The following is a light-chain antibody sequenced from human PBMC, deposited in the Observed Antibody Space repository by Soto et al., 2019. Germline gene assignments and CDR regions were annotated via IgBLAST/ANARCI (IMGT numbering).Light chain of an antibody. J-gene: IGKJ1*01. V-gene: IGKV3-11*01. Sequence: DILLTQSPSTLSLSPVQIATLSCRARQSVSSYLAWYQQKPGQAPRLLIYDASNRATGIPARFSGSGSGTEFTLTISSLQSEDFAVYYCQQYNNWPQTFGQGTKVDIK. CDR1: QSVSSY. CDR3: QQYNNWPQT. CDR2: DAS.